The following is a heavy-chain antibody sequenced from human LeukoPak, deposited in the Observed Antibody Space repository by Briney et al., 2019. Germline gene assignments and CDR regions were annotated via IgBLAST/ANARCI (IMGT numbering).Heavy chain of an antibody. V-gene: IGHV3-30*04. D-gene: IGHD2-15*01. Sequence: GGSLRLSCAASGFTFSSYAMHWVRQAPGKGLEWVAVISYDGSNKYYADSVKGRFTISRDNSKNTLYLQMNSLRAEDTAVYYCAREPLTVVVVAATGDYWGQGTLVTVSS. CDR1: GFTFSSYA. CDR3: AREPLTVVVVAATGDY. CDR2: ISYDGSNK. J-gene: IGHJ4*02.